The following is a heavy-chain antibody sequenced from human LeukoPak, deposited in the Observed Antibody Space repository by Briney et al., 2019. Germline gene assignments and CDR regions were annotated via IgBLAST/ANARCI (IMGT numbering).Heavy chain of an antibody. V-gene: IGHV1-2*02. J-gene: IGHJ5*02. CDR2: INPNSGGT. CDR3: ARDRVTTVTTSQVNWFDP. Sequence: ASVKVSCKASGYTFTGYYMHWVRQAPGQGLEWMGWINPNSGGTNYAQKFQGRVTMTRDTSISTAYMELSRLTSDDTALYYCARDRVTTVTTSQVNWFDPWGQGTLVTVSS. CDR1: GYTFTGYY. D-gene: IGHD4-11*01.